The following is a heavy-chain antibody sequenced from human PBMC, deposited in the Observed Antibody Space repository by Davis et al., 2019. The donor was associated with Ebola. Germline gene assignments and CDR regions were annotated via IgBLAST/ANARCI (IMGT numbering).Heavy chain of an antibody. CDR2: INHSGST. CDR3: ARGDNFWSGLNWFDP. Sequence: GSLRLSCTASGFTFGAYAMSWFRQAPGKGLEWIGEINHSGSTNYNPSLKSRVTISVDTSKNQFSLKLSSVTAADTAVYYCARGDNFWSGLNWFDPWGQGTLVTVSS. J-gene: IGHJ5*02. D-gene: IGHD3-3*01. V-gene: IGHV4-34*01. CDR1: GFTFGAYA.